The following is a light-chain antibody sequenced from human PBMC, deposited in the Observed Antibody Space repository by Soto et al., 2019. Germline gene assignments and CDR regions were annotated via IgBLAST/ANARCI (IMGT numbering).Light chain of an antibody. Sequence: QSVLTQPPSVSGAPGQRVTISCTGSSSNIGAGYDVQWYQQLPGTAPKLLIYGNSNRPSGVPDRFSGSKSGTSASLAITGLQAEEEADYYCQSYDSSLSGVVFGGGTKLTVL. J-gene: IGLJ2*01. CDR2: GNS. V-gene: IGLV1-40*01. CDR1: SSNIGAGYD. CDR3: QSYDSSLSGVV.